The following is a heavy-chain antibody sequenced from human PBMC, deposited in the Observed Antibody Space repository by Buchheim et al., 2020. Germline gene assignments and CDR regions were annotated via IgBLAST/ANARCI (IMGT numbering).Heavy chain of an antibody. CDR1: GFTFRSYG. Sequence: QVQLVESGGGVVQPGRSLRLSCAASGFTFRSYGMHWVRQAPGTGLEWVAVIWYDGSNKYYADSVKGRFTISRDNSKNTLYLQMNSLRAEDTAVYYCARDQYSFARGSGMDVWGQGTT. V-gene: IGHV3-33*01. J-gene: IGHJ6*02. CDR3: ARDQYSFARGSGMDV. CDR2: IWYDGSNK. D-gene: IGHD5-12*01.